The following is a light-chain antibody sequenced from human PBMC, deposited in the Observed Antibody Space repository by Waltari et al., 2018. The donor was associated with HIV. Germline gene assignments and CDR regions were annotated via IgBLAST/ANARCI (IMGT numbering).Light chain of an antibody. J-gene: IGLJ2*01. CDR2: EFT. Sequence: QSALTQPPSASGSPGQSVTISCTGTISDVDCYAYVAGYQHPPGKAAKLIIYEFTKRPSGVPDRFSGSKSDYTASLTVSGLQAEDEADYYCTSYTGSTNLLFGGGTKLTVL. V-gene: IGLV2-8*01. CDR1: ISDVDCYAY. CDR3: TSYTGSTNLL.